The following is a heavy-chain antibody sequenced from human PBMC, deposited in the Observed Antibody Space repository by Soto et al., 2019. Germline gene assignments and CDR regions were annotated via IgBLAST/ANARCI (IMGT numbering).Heavy chain of an antibody. J-gene: IGHJ4*02. V-gene: IGHV3-48*02. CDR3: AREFFYDY. CDR2: ISSSSTI. Sequence: EVQLVESGGGLVQPGGSLSLSCAASGFTFSNYNMNWVRQAPGKGLEWVSYISSSSTIYYADSVKGRFTISRDNAKNSLYLQMNSLRDEDTAVYYCAREFFYDYWGQGTLVTVSS. CDR1: GFTFSNYN. D-gene: IGHD3-3*01.